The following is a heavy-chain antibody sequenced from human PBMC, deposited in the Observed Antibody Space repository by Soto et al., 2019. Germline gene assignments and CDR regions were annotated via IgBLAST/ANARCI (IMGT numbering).Heavy chain of an antibody. J-gene: IGHJ5*02. CDR3: ARGKQQLVGHNWFDP. CDR2: INAGNGNT. D-gene: IGHD6-13*01. V-gene: IGHV1-3*01. CDR1: GYTFTSYA. Sequence: ASVKVSCKASGYTFTSYAMHWVRQAPGQRLEWMGWINAGNGNTKYSQELQGRVTITRDTSASTAYMELSSLRSEDTAVYYCARGKQQLVGHNWFDPWGQGTPVTVSS.